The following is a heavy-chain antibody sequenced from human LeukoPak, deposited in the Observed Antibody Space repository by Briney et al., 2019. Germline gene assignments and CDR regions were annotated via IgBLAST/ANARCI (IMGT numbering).Heavy chain of an antibody. CDR1: GFTVSSNY. J-gene: IGHJ4*02. CDR2: IYSGGST. CDR3: ARGRPGYYFDY. D-gene: IGHD1-14*01. Sequence: GGSLRLSCAASGFTVSSNYMSWVRQAPGKGLEWVSVIYSGGSTDYADSVEGRFTISRDNSKNTLYLQMNSLRAEDTAVYYCARGRPGYYFDYWGQGTLVTVSS. V-gene: IGHV3-66*01.